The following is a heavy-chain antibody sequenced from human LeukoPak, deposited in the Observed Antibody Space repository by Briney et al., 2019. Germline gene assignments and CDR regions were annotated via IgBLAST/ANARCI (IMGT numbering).Heavy chain of an antibody. V-gene: IGHV3-23*01. CDR2: ISSSADST. Sequence: GGSLRLSCEASGFTFSSYAMSWVRQAPGKGLAWVSVISSSADSTYYADSVKGRFTISRDNSKNTLYLQMNNLRAEDTAVYYCAKDQCTRTSCDGYPGYWGQGSLVTVSS. CDR1: GFTFSSYA. CDR3: AKDQCTRTSCDGYPGY. D-gene: IGHD2-2*01. J-gene: IGHJ4*02.